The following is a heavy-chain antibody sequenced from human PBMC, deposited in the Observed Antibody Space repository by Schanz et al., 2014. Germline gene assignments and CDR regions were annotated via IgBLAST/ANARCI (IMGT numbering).Heavy chain of an antibody. V-gene: IGHV3-23*01. CDR2: ISDSGGST. CDR3: ARGGFGEVSYFDY. J-gene: IGHJ4*02. Sequence: EVQLLESGGGLIQPGRSLRLSCAASGFTFTNYAMSWVRQAPGKGLEWVSLISDSGGSTYYADSVKGRFTISRDNSKNTLYLQMNSLRPEDTAVYYCARGGFGEVSYFDYWGQGTLVTVSS. D-gene: IGHD3-10*01. CDR1: GFTFTNYA.